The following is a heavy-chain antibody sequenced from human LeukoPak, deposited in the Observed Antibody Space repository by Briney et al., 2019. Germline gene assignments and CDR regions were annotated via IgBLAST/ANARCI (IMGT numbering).Heavy chain of an antibody. CDR1: GFTVSSNY. CDR3: AGDKTTGGWYEFDY. V-gene: IGHV3-53*01. CDR2: ISNDGDT. Sequence: GGSLTLSCAASGFTVSSNYMSWVRQGPGKGLECVSVISNDGDTYYADSVKGRFTISRDTSKNTVSLQMNSLRAEDTAVYYCAGDKTTGGWYEFDYWGQGTLVTVSS. J-gene: IGHJ4*02. D-gene: IGHD6-19*01.